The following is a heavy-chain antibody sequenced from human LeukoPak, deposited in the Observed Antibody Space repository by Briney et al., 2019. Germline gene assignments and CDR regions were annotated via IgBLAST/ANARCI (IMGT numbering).Heavy chain of an antibody. V-gene: IGHV3-30*01. CDR2: ISYDGSNK. J-gene: IGHJ6*03. D-gene: IGHD3-22*01. CDR3: ARDSNPYYYDSSGYYYFLAKYYYYYYMDV. CDR1: GLTFSTYA. Sequence: GGSLRLSCAASGLTFSTYAMHWVRQAPGKGLEWVAVISYDGSNKYYADSVKGRFTISRDNSKNTLYLQMNSLRAEDTAVYYCARDSNPYYYDSSGYYYFLAKYYYYYYMDVWGKGTTVTVSS.